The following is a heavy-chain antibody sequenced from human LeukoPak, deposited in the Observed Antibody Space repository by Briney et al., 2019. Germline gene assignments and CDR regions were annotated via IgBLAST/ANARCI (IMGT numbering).Heavy chain of an antibody. CDR1: GFTFGDYA. J-gene: IGHJ6*02. Sequence: GGSLRLSCAASGFTFGDYAMHWVRQAPGKGLEWVSLISGDGGSTYYAASVEGRFTISRDNNKNSLYLQMNSPRTEDTALYYCAKDRGSYYFYGMDVWDQGTTVTVSS. CDR3: AKDRGSYYFYGMDV. CDR2: ISGDGGST. V-gene: IGHV3-43*02.